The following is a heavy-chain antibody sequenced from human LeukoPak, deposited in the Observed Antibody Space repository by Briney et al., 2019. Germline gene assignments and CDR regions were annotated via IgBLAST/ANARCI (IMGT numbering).Heavy chain of an antibody. Sequence: SETLSLTCTVSGGSISSGGYYWSWIRQHPGKGLEWIGYIYYSGSTYYNPSLKSRVTISVDTSKNQFSLKLSSVTAADTAVYYCARDRSRGFYHYAIWGQGTLVTVSS. CDR3: ARDRSRGFYHYAI. CDR2: IYYSGST. V-gene: IGHV4-31*03. J-gene: IGHJ4*02. CDR1: GGSISSGGYY. D-gene: IGHD3-22*01.